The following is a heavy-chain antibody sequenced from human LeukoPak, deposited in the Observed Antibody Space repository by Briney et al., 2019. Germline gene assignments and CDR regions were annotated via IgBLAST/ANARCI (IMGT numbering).Heavy chain of an antibody. D-gene: IGHD3-3*01. CDR2: INPNSGGT. CDR3: ARGLFWSGYSDFDY. J-gene: IGHJ4*02. CDR1: GYTFTGYY. Sequence: ASVKVSCKASGYTFTGYYMHWVRQAPGQGLEWMGWINPNSGGTNYAQKFQDRVTMTRDTSTSTAYMELSRLTSDDTAVYYCARGLFWSGYSDFDYWGQGTLVTVSS. V-gene: IGHV1-2*02.